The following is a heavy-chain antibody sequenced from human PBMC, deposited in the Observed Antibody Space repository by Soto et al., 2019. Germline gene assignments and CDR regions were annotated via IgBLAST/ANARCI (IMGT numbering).Heavy chain of an antibody. CDR1: GDSISSYY. J-gene: IGHJ4*02. CDR2: IFHTGSA. Sequence: SETLSLTCTVSGDSISSYYWSWIRQPPGKGLEWIGYIFHTGSANYNPSLKSRVTISIDTSKNQFSLRLSSVTAADTAVYYCARQPYASGAYYFDSWGQGTPVTVSS. CDR3: ARQPYASGAYYFDS. V-gene: IGHV4-59*08. D-gene: IGHD6-19*01.